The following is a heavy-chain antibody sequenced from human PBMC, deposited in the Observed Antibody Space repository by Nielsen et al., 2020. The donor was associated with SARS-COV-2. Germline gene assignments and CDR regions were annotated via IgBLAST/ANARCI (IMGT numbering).Heavy chain of an antibody. D-gene: IGHD3-22*01. CDR2: IFYSGST. V-gene: IGHV4-59*12. J-gene: IGHJ4*02. CDR3: ARVGGYYDSSGYYYGYFDY. Sequence: WIRQPPGKGLEWIGYIFYSGSTNYNPSLKSRVTISVDTSKNQFSLKLSSVTAADTAVYYCARVGGYYDSSGYYYGYFDYWGQGTLVTVSS.